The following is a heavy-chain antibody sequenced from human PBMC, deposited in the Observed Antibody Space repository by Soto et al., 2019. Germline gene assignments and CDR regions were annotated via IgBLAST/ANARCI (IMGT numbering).Heavy chain of an antibody. D-gene: IGHD7-27*01. V-gene: IGHV1-69*06. Sequence: SVKVSCKASGGTFSSYAISWVRQAPGQGLEWMGGIIPIFGTANYAQKFQGRVTITADKSTSTAYMELSSLRSEDTAVYYCARNRAYRNWGTTYYYYGMDVWGQGTTVTVYS. CDR2: IIPIFGTA. CDR3: ARNRAYRNWGTTYYYYGMDV. J-gene: IGHJ6*02. CDR1: GGTFSSYA.